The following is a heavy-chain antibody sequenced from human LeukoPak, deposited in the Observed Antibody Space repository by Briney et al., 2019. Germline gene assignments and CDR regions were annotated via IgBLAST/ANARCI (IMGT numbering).Heavy chain of an antibody. D-gene: IGHD2-21*02. Sequence: PGGSLRLSCAASGFTFSSYAMSWVRQAPGKGLEWVSAISGSGGSTYYADSVKGRFTISRDNSKNTLYLQMNSLRAEDTAVYYCARGDGAYCGGDCYYAFDIWGQGTMVTVSS. J-gene: IGHJ3*02. V-gene: IGHV3-23*01. CDR1: GFTFSSYA. CDR3: ARGDGAYCGGDCYYAFDI. CDR2: ISGSGGST.